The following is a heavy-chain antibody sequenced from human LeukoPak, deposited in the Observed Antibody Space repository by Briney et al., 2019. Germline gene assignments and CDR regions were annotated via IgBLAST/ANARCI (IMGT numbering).Heavy chain of an antibody. Sequence: GGSLRLSCTASGFTVGDDAMSWVRQAPGKGLEWVGLIRSKAYGGTTEYAASVKGRFTISRDDSKSIAYLQMNSLKTEDTAVYYCTRDPRGSYGPDAFDIWGQGTMVTVSS. CDR1: GFTVGDDA. CDR2: IRSKAYGGTT. V-gene: IGHV3-49*04. D-gene: IGHD1-26*01. J-gene: IGHJ3*02. CDR3: TRDPRGSYGPDAFDI.